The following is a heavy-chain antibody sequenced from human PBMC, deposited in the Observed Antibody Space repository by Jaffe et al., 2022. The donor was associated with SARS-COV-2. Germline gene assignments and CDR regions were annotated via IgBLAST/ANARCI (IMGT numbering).Heavy chain of an antibody. V-gene: IGHV3-74*01. Sequence: EVQLVESGGGLVQPGGSLRLSCAASGFTFSTYWMHWVRQAPGKGLVWVSRIKIDGSITTYADSVKGRFTISRDNAKNTLYLQMNSLRAEDTAVYYCARAIQGGSGTALDDWGQGTLVTVSS. CDR3: ARAIQGGSGTALDD. D-gene: IGHD3-10*01. CDR1: GFTFSTYW. J-gene: IGHJ4*02. CDR2: IKIDGSIT.